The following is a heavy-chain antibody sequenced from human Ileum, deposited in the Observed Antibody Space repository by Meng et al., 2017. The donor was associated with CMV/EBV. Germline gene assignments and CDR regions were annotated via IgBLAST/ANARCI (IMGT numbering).Heavy chain of an antibody. D-gene: IGHD1-26*01. CDR3: ARVSGKWYFDL. Sequence: SCAASGFTFSSYTMSWVRQAPGKGLEWVSGISGTDGTTYYADSVKGRFTISRDNSKNTLSLQMNSLRDEDTAAYYCARVSGKWYFDLRGRGALVTVSS. CDR2: ISGTDGTT. V-gene: IGHV3-23*01. J-gene: IGHJ2*01. CDR1: GFTFSSYT.